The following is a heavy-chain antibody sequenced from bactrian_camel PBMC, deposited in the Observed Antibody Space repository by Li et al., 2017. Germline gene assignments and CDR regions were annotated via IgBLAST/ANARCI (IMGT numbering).Heavy chain of an antibody. Sequence: QVQLVESGGGSVEAGGSLTLSCAASRYNSLYPSHRYFMGWFRQTPGKERERVASIVVNGDCTTYYTDSVKGRFTISGDNLNLHLQMNSLKPEDTAAYYCAARRVGSIDCHRGSWSAGTLAVEGTQYYWGRGTQVTVS. CDR2: IVVNGDCTT. J-gene: IGHJ4*01. V-gene: IGHV3-3*01. CDR3: AARRVGSIDCHRGSWSAGTLAVEGTQYY. CDR1: RYNSLYPSHRYF. D-gene: IGHD1*01.